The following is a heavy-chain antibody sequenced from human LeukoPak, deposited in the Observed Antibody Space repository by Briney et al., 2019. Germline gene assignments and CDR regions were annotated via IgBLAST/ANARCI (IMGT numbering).Heavy chain of an antibody. Sequence: SETLSLTCTVSGGSVSSGSYYWSWIRQPPGKGLEWIGYIYYSGSTNYNPSLKSRVTISVDTSKNQFSLKLSSVTAADTAVYYCARGRSSGWSEVAFFDYWGQGTLVTVSS. V-gene: IGHV4-61*01. CDR2: IYYSGST. CDR1: GGSVSSGSYY. J-gene: IGHJ4*02. D-gene: IGHD6-19*01. CDR3: ARGRSSGWSEVAFFDY.